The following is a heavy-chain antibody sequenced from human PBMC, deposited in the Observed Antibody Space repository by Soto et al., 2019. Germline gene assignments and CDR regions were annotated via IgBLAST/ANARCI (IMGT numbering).Heavy chain of an antibody. CDR1: GYIFSSFG. V-gene: IGHV1-18*01. CDR3: ARGYCSLASCLLEL. J-gene: IGHJ4*02. D-gene: IGHD2-2*01. CDR2: INTYNGDT. Sequence: HVQLVQSGDEVMKPGASVKVSCKASGYIFSSFGISWVRQVPGQGLEWMGWINTYNGDTNYAQKFQGRVTMTTDTSTIPAYMEMRSMISDVTAVYYCARGYCSLASCLLELWGEGTMGTVTS.